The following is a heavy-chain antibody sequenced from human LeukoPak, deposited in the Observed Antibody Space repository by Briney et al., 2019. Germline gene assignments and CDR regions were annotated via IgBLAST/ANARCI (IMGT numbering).Heavy chain of an antibody. J-gene: IGHJ4*02. CDR3: ATEIFLHFYDSSVYLSPFDY. D-gene: IGHD3-22*01. Sequence: GASVKVSCKASGFTLTELSMHWVRQAPGKGLEWMGGFVPEDGETVYAQKFQGRVTMTEDTSTNTAFMELSSLRSEDTAVYYCATEIFLHFYDSSVYLSPFDYWGQGTLVTVSS. CDR1: GFTLTELS. CDR2: FVPEDGET. V-gene: IGHV1-24*01.